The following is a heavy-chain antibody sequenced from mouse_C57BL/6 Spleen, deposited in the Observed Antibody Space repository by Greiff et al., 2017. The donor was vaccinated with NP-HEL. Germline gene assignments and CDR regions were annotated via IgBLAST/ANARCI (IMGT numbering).Heavy chain of an antibody. J-gene: IGHJ3*01. D-gene: IGHD1-1*01. CDR3: ARHYERGDYYGSSSAWFAY. CDR2: FYPGSGSI. CDR1: GYTFTEYT. V-gene: IGHV1-62-2*01. Sequence: QVQLQQPGAELVKPGASVKLSCKASGYTFTEYTIHWVKQRSGQGLEWIGWFYPGSGSIKYNEKFKDKATLTADKSSSTVYMELSRLTSEDSAVYFCARHYERGDYYGSSSAWFAYWGQGTLVTVSA.